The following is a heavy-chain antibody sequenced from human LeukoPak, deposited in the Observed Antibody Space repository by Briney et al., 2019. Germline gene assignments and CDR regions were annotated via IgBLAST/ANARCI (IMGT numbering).Heavy chain of an antibody. CDR3: ARTGEGATTEVDY. Sequence: SETLSLTCTVSGGSISSGSYYWSWIRQPAGKGLEWIGRIYTSGSTNYNPSLKSRVTTLVDRSKNQFSLSLSSATAADTAVYYCARTGEGATTEVDYWGQGTLVTVSS. J-gene: IGHJ4*02. CDR1: GGSISSGSYY. V-gene: IGHV4-61*02. D-gene: IGHD1-26*01. CDR2: IYTSGST.